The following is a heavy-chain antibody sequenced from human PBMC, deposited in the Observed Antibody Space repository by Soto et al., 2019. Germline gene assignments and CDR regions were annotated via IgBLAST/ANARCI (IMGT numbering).Heavy chain of an antibody. D-gene: IGHD5-18*01. Sequence: QVQLVQSGAEVKKPGSSVKVSCKACGGTFSSYAISWVRQAPGQGLEWMGGIIPSFGTANYAHKFQGRVTITADESTSTAYMELSSLRSEDTAVYYCVISRVDTAMVVDSWGKGTLVTVSS. J-gene: IGHJ4*02. CDR3: VISRVDTAMVVDS. CDR2: IIPSFGTA. CDR1: GGTFSSYA. V-gene: IGHV1-69*01.